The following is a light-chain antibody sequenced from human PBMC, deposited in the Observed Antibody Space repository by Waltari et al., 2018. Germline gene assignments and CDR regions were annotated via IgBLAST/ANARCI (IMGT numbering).Light chain of an antibody. CDR3: QKYGSTPRP. Sequence: EIVLTQSPGTLSLSPGERASLSCRASQSINNNYLAWYQQIPGQAPRLLNYHASTRATGIPDRFSGSGSGTDFTLAISRLEPEDFAVYYCQKYGSTPRPFGGGTKVEIK. J-gene: IGKJ4*01. CDR2: HAS. CDR1: QSINNNY. V-gene: IGKV3-20*01.